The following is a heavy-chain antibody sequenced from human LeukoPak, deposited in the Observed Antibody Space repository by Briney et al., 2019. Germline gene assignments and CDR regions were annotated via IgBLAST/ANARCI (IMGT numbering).Heavy chain of an antibody. V-gene: IGHV4-34*01. J-gene: IGHJ4*02. D-gene: IGHD3-3*01. CDR2: INHSGST. CDR1: GGSFSGYY. Sequence: SETLSLTCAVYGGSFSGYYWSWIRQPPGKGLEWIGEINHSGSTNYNPSPKSRVTISVDTSKNQFSLKLSSVTAADTAVYYCARGDDTYYDFWSGQLDYWGQGTLVTVSS. CDR3: ARGDDTYYDFWSGQLDY.